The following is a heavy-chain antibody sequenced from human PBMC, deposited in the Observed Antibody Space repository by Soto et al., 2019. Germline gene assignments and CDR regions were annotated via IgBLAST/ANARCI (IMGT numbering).Heavy chain of an antibody. Sequence: GASVKVSCKASGGTFSSYAISWVRQAPGQGLEWMGGIIPIFGTANYAQKFQGRVTITADESTSTPYMELSSLRSEDTAVYYCARRSPEVPAAIQSYYYYGMDVWGQGTTVTVSS. CDR3: ARRSPEVPAAIQSYYYYGMDV. CDR2: IIPIFGTA. V-gene: IGHV1-69*13. J-gene: IGHJ6*02. CDR1: GGTFSSYA. D-gene: IGHD2-2*01.